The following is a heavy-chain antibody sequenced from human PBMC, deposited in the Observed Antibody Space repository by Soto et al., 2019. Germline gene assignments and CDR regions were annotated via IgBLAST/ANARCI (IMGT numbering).Heavy chain of an antibody. CDR3: ARGFGGGDRCQRDYYGMDV. J-gene: IGHJ6*04. CDR1: GFTFSSFW. CDR2: VNSDGSST. V-gene: IGHV3-74*01. Sequence: GGSLILSCAASGFTFSSFWMHWVRQGPGKGLVWVSRVNSDGSSTNYADSVKGRFTVSRDNAKNTLYLQMDSLRAEDTALYYCARGFGGGDRCQRDYYGMDVGGKGPTV. D-gene: IGHD2-21*01.